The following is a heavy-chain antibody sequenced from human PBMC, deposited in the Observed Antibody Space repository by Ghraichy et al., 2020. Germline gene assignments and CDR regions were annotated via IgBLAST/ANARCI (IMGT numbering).Heavy chain of an antibody. V-gene: IGHV3-53*01. CDR2: IFSGGGS. CDR1: GFIVSSNS. J-gene: IGHJ4*02. CDR3: ARGGAGRALYYFDY. Sequence: GGSLRLSCAASGFIVSSNSMSWVRQAPGKGLEWVSVIFSGGGSYYADSVKGRFTISRDNSKNTLYLQMNSLTAEDTAVYYCARGGAGRALYYFDYWGQGTLVTVSS.